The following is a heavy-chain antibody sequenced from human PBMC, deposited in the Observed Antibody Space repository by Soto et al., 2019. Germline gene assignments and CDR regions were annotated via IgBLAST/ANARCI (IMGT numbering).Heavy chain of an antibody. J-gene: IGHJ4*02. D-gene: IGHD6-19*01. CDR3: AKAPGSGWLFDY. Sequence: GGSLRLSCAASGFTFSSFAISWVRQAPGKGLEWVSGISRSGGTTYYADSVKGRFTISRDNSKHTLYLQVNSLRAEDTAVYYCAKAPGSGWLFDYWGQGTLVTVSS. V-gene: IGHV3-23*01. CDR1: GFTFSSFA. CDR2: ISRSGGTT.